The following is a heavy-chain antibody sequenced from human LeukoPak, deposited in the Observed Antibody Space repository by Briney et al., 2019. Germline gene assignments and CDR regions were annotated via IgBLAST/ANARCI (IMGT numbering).Heavy chain of an antibody. D-gene: IGHD6-19*01. V-gene: IGHV1-2*02. Sequence: ASVKVSCKASGYSFTAYYMHLVRQAPGQGLEWMGWINPNSGDTNYAQNFRDRVTMTWDTSVSTAYMELSSLTSDDTAVYYCARFYSSGWRGDYWGQGTLVTVSS. CDR3: ARFYSSGWRGDY. CDR1: GYSFTAYY. CDR2: INPNSGDT. J-gene: IGHJ4*02.